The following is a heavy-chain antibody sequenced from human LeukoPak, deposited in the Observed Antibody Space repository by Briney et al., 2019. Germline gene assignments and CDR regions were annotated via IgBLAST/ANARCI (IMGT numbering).Heavy chain of an antibody. D-gene: IGHD6-6*01. CDR2: ITNNGSTI. CDR1: GFTFSTYA. V-gene: IGHV3-48*03. J-gene: IGHJ6*02. Sequence: GGSLRLSCAASGFTFSTYAMNWVRQAPGKGLEWVSYITNNGSTIYYADSVKGRFTISRDNSKNTLYLQMNSLRAEDTAVYYCARAPLYYSSSSGGYYYGMDVWGQGTTVTVSS. CDR3: ARAPLYYSSSSGGYYYGMDV.